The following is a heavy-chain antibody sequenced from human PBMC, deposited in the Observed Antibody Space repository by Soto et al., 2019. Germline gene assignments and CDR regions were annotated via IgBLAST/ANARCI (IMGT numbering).Heavy chain of an antibody. J-gene: IGHJ2*01. D-gene: IGHD5-12*01. CDR3: ARGNHRWLQLWYFDL. V-gene: IGHV1-69*13. Sequence: ASVKVSCKASGGTFSNYPISWVRQVPGQGLEWMGGIIPIFGTVNYAQKFQGRVTITADESTSTAYMELSSLRSEDTAVYYCARGNHRWLQLWYFDLWGRGTLVTVSS. CDR2: IIPIFGTV. CDR1: GGTFSNYP.